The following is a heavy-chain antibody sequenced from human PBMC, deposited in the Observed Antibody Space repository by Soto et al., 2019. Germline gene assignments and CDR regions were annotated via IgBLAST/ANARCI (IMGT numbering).Heavy chain of an antibody. CDR2: ISAYNGNT. J-gene: IGHJ6*02. D-gene: IGHD6-13*01. CDR1: GYTFTSYG. V-gene: IGHV1-18*01. Sequence: ASVKVSCKASGYTFTSYGISWVRQAPGQGLEWMGWISAYNGNTNYAQKLQGRVTMTTDTSTSTAYMELRSLRSDDTAVYYCARSRAAAVYYYGMDVWGQGTTVTVSS. CDR3: ARSRAAAVYYYGMDV.